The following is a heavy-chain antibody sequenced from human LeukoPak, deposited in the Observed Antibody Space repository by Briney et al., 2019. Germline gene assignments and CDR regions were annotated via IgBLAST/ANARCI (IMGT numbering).Heavy chain of an antibody. CDR3: ARGAGLSGYSFYFDS. CDR1: GGSISSYY. CDR2: IYYSGST. D-gene: IGHD5-18*01. Sequence: SETLSLTCTVSGGSISSYYWSWIRQPPGKGLEWIGYIYYSGSTNYNPSLKSRVTISVDTSKNQFSLNLSSVTAADTAVYYCARGAGLSGYSFYFDSWGQGTLVTASS. J-gene: IGHJ4*02. V-gene: IGHV4-59*01.